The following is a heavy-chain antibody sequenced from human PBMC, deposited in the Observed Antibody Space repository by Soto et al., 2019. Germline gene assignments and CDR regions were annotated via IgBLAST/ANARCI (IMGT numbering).Heavy chain of an antibody. Sequence: GGSLRLSCAASGFTFSDYYMSWIRQAPGKGLEWVSYISSSSSYTNYADSVKGRFTISRDNAKNSLYLQMNSLRAEDTAVYYCARENSSGWDYYFDYWGQGTLVTVSS. CDR3: ARENSSGWDYYFDY. J-gene: IGHJ4*02. CDR1: GFTFSDYY. V-gene: IGHV3-11*06. D-gene: IGHD6-19*01. CDR2: ISSSSSYT.